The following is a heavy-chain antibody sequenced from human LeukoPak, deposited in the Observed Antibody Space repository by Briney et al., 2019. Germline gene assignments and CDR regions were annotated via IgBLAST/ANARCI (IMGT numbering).Heavy chain of an antibody. CDR3: ARHREVAALLDAFDI. D-gene: IGHD6-19*01. J-gene: IGHJ3*02. CDR1: DYSLSSGFY. CDR2: IHHSGPT. Sequence: SETLSLTCTVSDYSLSSGFYWGWIRQPPGKGLEWIASIHHSGPTYYNPSLESRVTISLDTSKNQFSLKLSSVTAADTAVYYCARHREVAALLDAFDIWGQGTMVTVSS. V-gene: IGHV4-38-2*02.